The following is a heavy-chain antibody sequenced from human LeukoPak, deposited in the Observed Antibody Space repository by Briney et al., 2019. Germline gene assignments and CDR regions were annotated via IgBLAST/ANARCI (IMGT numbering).Heavy chain of an antibody. V-gene: IGHV3-23*01. J-gene: IGHJ4*02. CDR2: ISGSGGST. CDR3: ARLTVTTFKSFDY. CDR1: GFTFSSFA. Sequence: GGSLRLSCAASGFTFSSFAMNWVRQAPGKGLEWVSTISGSGGSTYYADSVKGRFTISRDNSENTLHLQMNSLRADDTAVYYCARLTVTTFKSFDYWGQGTLVNVSS. D-gene: IGHD4-11*01.